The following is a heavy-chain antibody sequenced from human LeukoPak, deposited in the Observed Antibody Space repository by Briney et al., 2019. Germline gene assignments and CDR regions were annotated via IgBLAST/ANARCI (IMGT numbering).Heavy chain of an antibody. Sequence: GASVKVSCKASGYTFTSYYMHWVRQVPGQGLEWMGIINPSGGSTSYAQKFQGRVTMTRDTSTSTVYMELSSLRSEDTAVYYCARGTTFGGVIVNDFDYWGQGTLVTVSS. J-gene: IGHJ4*02. V-gene: IGHV1-46*01. CDR3: ARGTTFGGVIVNDFDY. D-gene: IGHD3-16*02. CDR2: INPSGGST. CDR1: GYTFTSYY.